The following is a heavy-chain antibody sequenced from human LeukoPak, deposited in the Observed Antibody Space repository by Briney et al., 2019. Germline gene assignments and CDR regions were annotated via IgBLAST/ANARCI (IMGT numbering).Heavy chain of an antibody. J-gene: IGHJ4*02. CDR1: GFTFSSYA. Sequence: GGSLRLSCAASGFTFSSYAMSWVRQAPGKGLEWVSAISGSGGSTYYADSVKGRFTISRDNSKNTLYLQMNSLRAEDTAVYYSARDGKMVRGVILDYWGQGTLVTVSS. V-gene: IGHV3-23*01. CDR2: ISGSGGST. CDR3: ARDGKMVRGVILDY. D-gene: IGHD3-10*01.